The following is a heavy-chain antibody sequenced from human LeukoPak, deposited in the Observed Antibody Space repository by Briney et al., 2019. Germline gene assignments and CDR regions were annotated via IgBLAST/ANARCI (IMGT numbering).Heavy chain of an antibody. CDR3: ARRRYYYDSSGYTYYFDY. V-gene: IGHV4-59*12. CDR1: GGSISSYY. D-gene: IGHD3-22*01. Sequence: SETLSLTCTVSGGSISSYYWSWIRQPPGKGLEWIGEIYHSGSTNYNPSLKSRVTISVDKSKNQFSLKLSSVTAADTAVYYCARRRYYYDSSGYTYYFDYWGQGTLVTVSS. J-gene: IGHJ4*02. CDR2: IYHSGST.